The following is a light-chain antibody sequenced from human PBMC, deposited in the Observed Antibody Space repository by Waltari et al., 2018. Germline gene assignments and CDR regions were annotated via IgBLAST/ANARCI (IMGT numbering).Light chain of an antibody. Sequence: QSALTQPPSASGSPGQSVTIYCTGTGSAVGDFNLVSWYQQRPGKAPKLLMFELNKRPSGVSSRFSGSKSANAASLTISGLQAEDEGDYYCGSYTVTNNLYVFGTGTKVTVL. CDR2: ELN. CDR1: GSAVGDFNL. CDR3: GSYTVTNNLYV. V-gene: IGLV2-8*01. J-gene: IGLJ1*01.